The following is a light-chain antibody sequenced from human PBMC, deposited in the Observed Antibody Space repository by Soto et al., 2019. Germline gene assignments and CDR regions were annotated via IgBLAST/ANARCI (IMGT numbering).Light chain of an antibody. CDR3: QVWDSSSDHVV. V-gene: IGLV3-21*02. Sequence: SHELTHPPSVSVAPGQTARITCERNNIGSKSVHWYQQKPGQAPVLVVYGDSDRPSGNPERFSGSNSENTATLTITRVEAGDEADYYCQVWDSSSDHVVFGGGTQLTVL. CDR1: NIGSKS. CDR2: GDS. J-gene: IGLJ2*01.